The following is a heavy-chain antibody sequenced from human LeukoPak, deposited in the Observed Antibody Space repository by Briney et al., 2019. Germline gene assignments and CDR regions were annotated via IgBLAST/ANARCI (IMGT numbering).Heavy chain of an antibody. D-gene: IGHD5-24*01. Sequence: GGSLGLSCATSGFSFSDSPIHWVRQASGKGLEWVGHIRSNTSDYATAYSESVKGRFTISRDDSKSTAYLQMNSLKPEDTAVHYCSRQTISCHDFWGQGTLVTVSS. CDR2: IRSNTSDYAT. CDR1: GFSFSDSP. V-gene: IGHV3-73*01. CDR3: SRQTISCHDF. J-gene: IGHJ4*02.